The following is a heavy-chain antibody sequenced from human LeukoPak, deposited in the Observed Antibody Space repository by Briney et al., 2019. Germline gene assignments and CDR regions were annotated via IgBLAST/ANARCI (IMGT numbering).Heavy chain of an antibody. Sequence: GGSLRLSCAGSGFTFSRYWMSWVRQAPGKGLEWVANIKQDGSAKYYVDSVKGRFTTSRDNAKNSLYLQMNSLRVEDAAVYYCARNPYSSSSRYYFDYWGQGTLVTVSS. CDR1: GFTFSRYW. J-gene: IGHJ4*02. CDR3: ARNPYSSSSRYYFDY. V-gene: IGHV3-7*01. CDR2: IKQDGSAK. D-gene: IGHD6-6*01.